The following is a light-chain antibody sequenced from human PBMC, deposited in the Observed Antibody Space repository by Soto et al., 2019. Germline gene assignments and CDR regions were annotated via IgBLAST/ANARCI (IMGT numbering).Light chain of an antibody. CDR2: EVT. V-gene: IGLV2-23*02. Sequence: QSVLTQPASVSGSPGQSITISCTGTSSDVGNYNLVSWYQQYPGKAPKLMIYEVTKRPSGVSNRFSGSKSGNTASLTISGLQAEDESDYYCCSYAGSSTLVFGGGTKLTVL. J-gene: IGLJ2*01. CDR3: CSYAGSSTLV. CDR1: SSDVGNYNL.